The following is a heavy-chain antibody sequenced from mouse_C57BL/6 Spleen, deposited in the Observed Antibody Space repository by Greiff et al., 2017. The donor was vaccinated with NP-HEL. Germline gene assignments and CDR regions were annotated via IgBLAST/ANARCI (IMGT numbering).Heavy chain of an antibody. D-gene: IGHD1-1*01. CDR2: IRNKANNHST. V-gene: IGHV6-6*01. CDR3: TSYYYGSIYGFAY. J-gene: IGHJ3*01. CDR1: GFTFSDAW. Sequence: DVMLVESGGGLVQPGGSMKLSRAASGFTFSDAWMDWVRQSPEKGLEWVAEIRNKANNHSTYYAEYVKGRFTISRDDSKSSVYLQMNSLRAEDTGVYYCTSYYYGSIYGFAYWGQGTLVTVSA.